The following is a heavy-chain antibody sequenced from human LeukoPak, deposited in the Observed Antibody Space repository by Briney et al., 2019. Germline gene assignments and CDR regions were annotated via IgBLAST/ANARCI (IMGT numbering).Heavy chain of an antibody. CDR2: ISGRGDST. J-gene: IGHJ4*02. D-gene: IGHD3-22*01. V-gene: IGHV3-23*01. CDR1: GFTFSSHT. Sequence: GGSLRLSCAASGFTFSSHTMSWVRQAPGKGLEWVSGISGRGDSTVYADSVKGRFTISRDNSKNTLYLQMNSLRAEDTAVYYCAKADSSGYYAFDYWGQGTLVTVSS. CDR3: AKADSSGYYAFDY.